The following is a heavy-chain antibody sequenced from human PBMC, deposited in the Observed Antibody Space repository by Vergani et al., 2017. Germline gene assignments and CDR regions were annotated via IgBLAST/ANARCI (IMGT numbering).Heavy chain of an antibody. Sequence: EVQLVESGGGLVQPGGSLRLSCAASGFTFSSYAMSWVRQAPGKGLEWVSSISSSSSYIYYADSVKGRFTISRDNAKNSLYLQMNSLRAEDTAVYYCARETVTTGDFDYWGQGTLVTVSS. J-gene: IGHJ4*02. CDR1: GFTFSSYA. D-gene: IGHD4-17*01. V-gene: IGHV3-21*01. CDR2: ISSSSSYI. CDR3: ARETVTTGDFDY.